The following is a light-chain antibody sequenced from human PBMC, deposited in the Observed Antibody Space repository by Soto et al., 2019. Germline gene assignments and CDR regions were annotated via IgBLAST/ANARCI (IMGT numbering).Light chain of an antibody. CDR2: TAS. CDR3: QQYNSYTT. Sequence: EIQMTQSPSTLSVSAVDRVTITCRASQSISSWLALYQQKPGQAPNLLIYTASSLASGVPARFSGSGSGTEFTLTISSLQTDDFTSYCYQQYNSYTTFGQGTKVEIK. J-gene: IGKJ1*01. V-gene: IGKV1-5*03. CDR1: QSISSW.